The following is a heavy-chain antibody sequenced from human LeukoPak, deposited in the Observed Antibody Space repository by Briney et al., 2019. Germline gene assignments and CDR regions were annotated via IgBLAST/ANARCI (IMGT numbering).Heavy chain of an antibody. CDR1: GYTFTSYG. CDR3: ARVLMVRGVIIAPNFDY. J-gene: IGHJ4*02. D-gene: IGHD3-10*01. Sequence: ASVKASCKASGYTFTSYGISWVRQAPGQGLEWMGWISTYNGNTNYPQNLQGRVTMTTDTSTNTAYMELRSLRSDDTAVYYCARVLMVRGVIIAPNFDYWGQGTLVTVSS. V-gene: IGHV1-18*01. CDR2: ISTYNGNT.